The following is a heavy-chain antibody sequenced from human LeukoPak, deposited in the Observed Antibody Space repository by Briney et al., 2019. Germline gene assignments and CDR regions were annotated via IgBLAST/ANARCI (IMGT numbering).Heavy chain of an antibody. V-gene: IGHV4-39*01. D-gene: IGHD1-26*01. J-gene: IGHJ4*02. CDR3: ATLVGATDYFDF. CDR1: GGSISSSNYY. CDR2: FYYSSNT. Sequence: SETLSLTCTVSGGSISSSNYYWGWIRQPPGKGLEWIGSFYYSSNTYYNPSLKSRVTISVDTSKNQFSLKLRSVAAADTAVYYCATLVGATDYFDFWGQGTLVTVSS.